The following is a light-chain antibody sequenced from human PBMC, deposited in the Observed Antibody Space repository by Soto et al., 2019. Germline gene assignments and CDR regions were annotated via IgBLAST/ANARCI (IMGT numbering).Light chain of an antibody. CDR1: SSDVGGYNY. CDR2: DVS. V-gene: IGLV2-14*01. J-gene: IGLJ7*01. CDR3: SSYTSSSPWV. Sequence: QSALTQPASVSGSPGQSITISCTGSSSDVGGYNYVSWYQQNPGKAPKLMIYDVSNRPSGVSNRFSGSKSGTTASLTISGLQAEDEADYYCSSYTSSSPWVFGGGTQLTVL.